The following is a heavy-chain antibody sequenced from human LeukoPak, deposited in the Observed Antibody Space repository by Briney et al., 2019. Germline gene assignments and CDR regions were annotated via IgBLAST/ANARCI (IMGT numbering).Heavy chain of an antibody. D-gene: IGHD2-15*01. CDR2: ISDSGGST. CDR1: GFPFSSYA. Sequence: GGSLILSCSASGFPFSSYAMHWVRQAPGKGLEYVSAISDSGGSTYYADSVKGRFTISRDNSKNTLYLQMSSLRAEDTAVYFCVRGYSFGPYGMDVWGQGTTVTVSS. J-gene: IGHJ6*02. CDR3: VRGYSFGPYGMDV. V-gene: IGHV3-64D*09.